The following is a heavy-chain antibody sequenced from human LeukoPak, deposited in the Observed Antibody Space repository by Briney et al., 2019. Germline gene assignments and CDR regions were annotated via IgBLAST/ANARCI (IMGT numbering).Heavy chain of an antibody. D-gene: IGHD5-12*01. CDR2: IWYDGSNK. CDR1: GFTFSSYG. J-gene: IGHJ4*02. CDR3: ARSLQTYGGYDLGDY. V-gene: IGHV3-33*01. Sequence: PGRSLRLSCAASGFTFSSYGMHWVRQAPGKGLEWVAVIWYDGSNKYYADSVKGRFTISRDNPKNTLYLQMNSLRAEDTAIYYCARSLQTYGGYDLGDYWGQGTLASVSS.